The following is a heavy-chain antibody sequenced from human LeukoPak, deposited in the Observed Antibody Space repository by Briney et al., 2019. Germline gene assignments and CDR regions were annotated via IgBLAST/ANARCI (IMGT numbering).Heavy chain of an antibody. CDR3: ARGLRGYSYGYPRYYYYMDV. CDR2: INHSGST. CDR1: GGSFSGYY. J-gene: IGHJ6*03. V-gene: IGHV4-34*01. Sequence: SETLSLTCAVYGGSFSGYYWSWIRQPPGKGLEWIGEINHSGSTNYNPSLKSRVTISVDTSKNQFSLKLSSVAAADTAVYYCARGLRGYSYGYPRYYYYMDVWGKGTTVTVSS. D-gene: IGHD5-18*01.